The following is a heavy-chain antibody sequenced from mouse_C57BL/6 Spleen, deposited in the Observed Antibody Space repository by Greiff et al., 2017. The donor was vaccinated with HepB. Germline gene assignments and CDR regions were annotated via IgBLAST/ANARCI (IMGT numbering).Heavy chain of an antibody. Sequence: QVQLQQPGAELVRPGSSVKLSCKASGYTFTSYWMDWVKQRPGQGLEWIGNIYPSDSETHYNQKFKDKATLTVDKSSSTAYMQLSSLTSEDSAVYCCARLGLYYSNYSYWGQGTTLTVSS. D-gene: IGHD2-5*01. V-gene: IGHV1-61*01. J-gene: IGHJ2*01. CDR3: ARLGLYYSNYSY. CDR2: IYPSDSET. CDR1: GYTFTSYW.